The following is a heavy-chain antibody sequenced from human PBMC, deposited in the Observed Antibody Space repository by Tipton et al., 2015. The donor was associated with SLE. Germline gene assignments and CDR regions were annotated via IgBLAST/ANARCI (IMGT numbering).Heavy chain of an antibody. CDR2: ISGDGGST. D-gene: IGHD6-19*01. CDR3: AKDQTENSSGWAGFFQH. J-gene: IGHJ1*01. V-gene: IGHV3-43*02. CDR1: GFTFDDYA. Sequence: SLRLSCAASGFTFDDYAMHWVRQAPGKGLEWVSLISGDGGSTYYADSVKGRFTISRDNSKNSLYLQMNSLRTEDTALYYCAKDQTENSSGWAGFFQHWGQGTLVTVSS.